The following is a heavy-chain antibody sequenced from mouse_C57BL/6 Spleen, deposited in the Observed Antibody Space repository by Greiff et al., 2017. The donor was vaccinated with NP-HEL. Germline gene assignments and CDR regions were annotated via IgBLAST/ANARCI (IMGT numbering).Heavy chain of an antibody. CDR3: ARSSAQATFDY. CDR1: GFSLTSYG. Sequence: QVQLQQSGPGLVQPSQSLSITCTVSGFSLTSYGVHWVRQSPGKGLEWLGVIWSGGSTDYYAAFISRLSISKDNSKSQVFFKMNSLQADDTAIYYCARSSAQATFDYWGQGTTLTVSS. V-gene: IGHV2-2*01. D-gene: IGHD3-2*02. J-gene: IGHJ2*01. CDR2: IWSGGST.